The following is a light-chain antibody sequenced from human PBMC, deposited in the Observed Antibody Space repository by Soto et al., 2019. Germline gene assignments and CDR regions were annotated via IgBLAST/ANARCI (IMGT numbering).Light chain of an antibody. Sequence: DIQMTQSPSFVSASVGDRDTITCRASQDISKWLAWYQQKPGRAPKILIFAASTLQRGVPSRFSGSGSGTDFTLTISSLQPEDSATYYCQQADSIPLTFGGGTKVDFK. V-gene: IGKV1-12*01. CDR1: QDISKW. J-gene: IGKJ4*01. CDR3: QQADSIPLT. CDR2: AAS.